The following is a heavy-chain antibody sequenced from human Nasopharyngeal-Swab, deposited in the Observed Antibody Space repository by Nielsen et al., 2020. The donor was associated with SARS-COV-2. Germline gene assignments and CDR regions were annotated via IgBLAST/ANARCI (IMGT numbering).Heavy chain of an antibody. J-gene: IGHJ4*02. CDR3: ARDRPEDTPFDY. CDR1: GGSFSGYY. V-gene: IGHV4-31*11. D-gene: IGHD2-15*01. CDR2: IYYSGST. Sequence: LRLSCAVYGGSFSGYYWSWIRQHPGKGLEWIGYIYYSGSTYYNPSLKSRVTISVDTSKNQFSPKLSSVTAADTAVYYCARDRPEDTPFDYWGQGTLVTVSS.